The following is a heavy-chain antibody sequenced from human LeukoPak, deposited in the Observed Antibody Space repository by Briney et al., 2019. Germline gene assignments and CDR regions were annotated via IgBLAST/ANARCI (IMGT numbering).Heavy chain of an antibody. V-gene: IGHV4-4*09. Sequence: SETLSLTCTVSGGSISSYYWSWIRQPPGKGLEWIGYIYTSGSTNYNPSLKSRVTISVDTSKNQFSLKLSSVTAADTAVYYCARDNLVAAAGYYYYGMDVWGQGTTVTVSS. CDR1: GGSISSYY. CDR3: ARDNLVAAAGYYYYGMDV. J-gene: IGHJ6*02. CDR2: IYTSGST. D-gene: IGHD6-13*01.